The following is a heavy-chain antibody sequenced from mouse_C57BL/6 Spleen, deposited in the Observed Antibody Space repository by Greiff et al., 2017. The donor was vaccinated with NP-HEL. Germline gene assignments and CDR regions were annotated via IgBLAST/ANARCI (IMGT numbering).Heavy chain of an antibody. D-gene: IGHD1-1*01. J-gene: IGHJ3*01. CDR3: AVDYGSSYGWFDY. CDR2: IDPEDGAT. Sequence: VQLQQSGAELVKPGASVKLSCTASGFNFKDYYMHWVKQRTEQGLEWIGMIDPEDGATKYAPKFQGQATLPADTSSNTAYLQLSSLTSEDTAVYYCAVDYGSSYGWFDYWGQGTLVTVSA. V-gene: IGHV14-2*01. CDR1: GFNFKDYY.